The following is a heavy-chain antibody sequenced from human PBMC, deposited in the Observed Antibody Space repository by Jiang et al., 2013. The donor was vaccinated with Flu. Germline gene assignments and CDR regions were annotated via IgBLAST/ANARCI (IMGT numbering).Heavy chain of an antibody. Sequence: VQLVESGAEAKKPGASVKVSCKASGHTFTTYYMHWVRQAPGQRLEWMGIINPSGDTVTYAQKFQGRVTMTSDTSTSTVYMELSSLRSEDTAVYSCARGPHLWSYFDYWGQGTLVTVSS. D-gene: IGHD5-18*01. CDR1: GHTFTTYY. V-gene: IGHV1-46*01. J-gene: IGHJ4*02. CDR2: INPSGDTV. CDR3: ARGPHLWSYFDY.